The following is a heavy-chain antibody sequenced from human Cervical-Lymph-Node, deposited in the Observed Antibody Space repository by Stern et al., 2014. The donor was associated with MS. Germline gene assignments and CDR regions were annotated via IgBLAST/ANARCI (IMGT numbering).Heavy chain of an antibody. Sequence: VHLVASGGGLVTPGESLRLSCDASGFTFSHYSINWVRQAPGKGLEWSPSISNNSTHTYYADSVEARFTISRDSAKDSVSLHMVSLRAEDTAVYYCARARVGDYARSPHLDSWGQGTLVTVSS. V-gene: IGHV3-21*01. D-gene: IGHD4-17*01. CDR2: ISNNSTHT. J-gene: IGHJ4*02. CDR3: ARARVGDYARSPHLDS. CDR1: GFTFSHYS.